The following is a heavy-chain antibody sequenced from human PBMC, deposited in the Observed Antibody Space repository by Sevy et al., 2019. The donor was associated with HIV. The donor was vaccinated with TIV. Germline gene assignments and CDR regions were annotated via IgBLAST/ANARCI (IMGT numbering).Heavy chain of an antibody. V-gene: IGHV3-30*04. J-gene: IGHJ4*02. Sequence: GGSLRLSCAASGFTFSSYAMHWVRQAPGKGLEWVAVISYDGSNKYYADSVKGRFTISRDNSKNTLYLQINSLRTEDTALYYCARGQQLDYWGQGTLVTVSS. CDR3: ARGQQLDY. CDR2: ISYDGSNK. CDR1: GFTFSSYA. D-gene: IGHD6-13*01.